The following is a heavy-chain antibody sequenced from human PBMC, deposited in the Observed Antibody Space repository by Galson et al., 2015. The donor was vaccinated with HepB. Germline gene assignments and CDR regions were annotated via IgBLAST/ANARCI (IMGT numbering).Heavy chain of an antibody. D-gene: IGHD3-22*01. CDR3: ARDPNYYYDSSGSTRGY. J-gene: IGHJ4*02. CDR1: GFTVSSNY. CDR2: IYSGGST. V-gene: IGHV3-66*01. Sequence: LRLSCAASGFTVSSNYMSWVRQAPGKGLEWVSVIYSGGSTYYADSVKGRFTISRDNSKNTLYLQMNSLRAEDTAVYYCARDPNYYYDSSGSTRGYWGQGTLVTVSS.